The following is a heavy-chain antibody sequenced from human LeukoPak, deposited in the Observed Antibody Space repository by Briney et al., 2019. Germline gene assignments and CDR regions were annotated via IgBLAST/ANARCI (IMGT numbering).Heavy chain of an antibody. J-gene: IGHJ4*02. CDR2: IIGSSGST. V-gene: IGHV3-23*01. CDR3: AKGGYDYVEMGYFDY. Sequence: GGSLRLSCAVSGFIFTNYAISWVRQAAGKGLEWVSVIIGSSGSTFYADSVKGRFTISRDKSKNTLYLQMNSLRAEATAVYYCAKGGYDYVEMGYFDYWGQGTLVTVPS. D-gene: IGHD5-12*01. CDR1: GFIFTNYA.